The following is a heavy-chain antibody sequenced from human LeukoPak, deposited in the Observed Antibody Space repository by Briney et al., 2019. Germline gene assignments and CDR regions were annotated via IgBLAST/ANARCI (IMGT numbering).Heavy chain of an antibody. V-gene: IGHV3-74*01. CDR2: IDSDGSTA. CDR1: GFIFSGFW. D-gene: IGHD1-14*01. Sequence: PGGSLRLSCAASGFIFSGFWMNWVHQGPGKGLEWVAGIDSDGSTANYADSVKGRFTISRDNAKNTLYLQMNSLRAEDTAVYYCVRGFSNPDFDYWGQGTLVTVSS. CDR3: VRGFSNPDFDY. J-gene: IGHJ4*02.